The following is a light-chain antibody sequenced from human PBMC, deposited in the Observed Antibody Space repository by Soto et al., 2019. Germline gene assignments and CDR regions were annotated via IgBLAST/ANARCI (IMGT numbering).Light chain of an antibody. Sequence: QSALTQPASVSGSPGQSITISCTGTSSDVGGYNYVSWYQHYPGKAPKLMICEVSNRPSGVSNRFSGSKSGNTASLTISGLRAEDEADYYCSSYTDSGTVIFGGGTKLTVL. V-gene: IGLV2-14*01. CDR2: EVS. J-gene: IGLJ2*01. CDR1: SSDVGGYNY. CDR3: SSYTDSGTVI.